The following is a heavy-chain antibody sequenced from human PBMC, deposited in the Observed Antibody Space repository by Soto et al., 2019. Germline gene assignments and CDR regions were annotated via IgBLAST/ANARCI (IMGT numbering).Heavy chain of an antibody. CDR3: ARLQAAAGDNDLTFDY. V-gene: IGHV5-51*01. Sequence: GESLKISCKHSGFNFPTFWIAWVRQMPGKGLEWMGTIYPDDSDTRYSPSFQGQVTISADKSIQTAYLQWGSLKASDTATYYCARLQAAAGDNDLTFDYWGQGTLVTVSS. D-gene: IGHD6-13*01. CDR2: IYPDDSDT. J-gene: IGHJ4*02. CDR1: GFNFPTFW.